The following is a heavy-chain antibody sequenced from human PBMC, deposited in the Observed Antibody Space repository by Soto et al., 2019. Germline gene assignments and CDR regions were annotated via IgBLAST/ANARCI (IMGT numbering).Heavy chain of an antibody. CDR3: ARRSIPNSHCSSTSCYDYYYYGMDV. Sequence: GESLKISCKGSGYSFTSYWIGWVRQMPGKGLEWMGIIYPGDSDTRYSPSFQGQVTISADKSISTAYLQWSSLKASDTAMYYCARRSIPNSHCSSTSCYDYYYYGMDVWGQGTTVTVSS. J-gene: IGHJ6*02. D-gene: IGHD2-2*01. CDR1: GYSFTSYW. CDR2: IYPGDSDT. V-gene: IGHV5-51*01.